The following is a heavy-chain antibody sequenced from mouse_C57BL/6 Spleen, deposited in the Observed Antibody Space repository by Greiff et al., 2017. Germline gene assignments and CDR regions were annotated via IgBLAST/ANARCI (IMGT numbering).Heavy chain of an antibody. CDR2: LGPGSGST. V-gene: IGHV1-77*01. Sequence: QVQLQQSGAELVKPGASVKISCKASGYTFTDSYITWVKQRPGQGLAWIGKLGPGSGSTYYNEKFTGKATLTADKSSRTAYMQLSSLTSEDSAVYCCARDGKNYAMDYWGQGTSVTVSS. CDR1: GYTFTDSY. D-gene: IGHD2-3*01. CDR3: ARDGKNYAMDY. J-gene: IGHJ4*01.